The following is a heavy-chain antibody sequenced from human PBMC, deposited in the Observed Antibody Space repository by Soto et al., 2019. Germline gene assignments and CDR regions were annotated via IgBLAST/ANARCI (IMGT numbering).Heavy chain of an antibody. CDR3: ARVTKFAILSGYYPFDY. J-gene: IGHJ4*02. CDR2: VDDGGNT. V-gene: IGHV4-34*01. Sequence: QVQLQQWGAGLLKPSETLSLTCGVYGGSFSGHFWCWVRQPPGKGLEWLGEVDDGGNTNYNPSLNSRVTRSLDTSKNQFSLNLNSATAADTAMYDCARVTKFAILSGYYPFDYWGQGTMVTVSS. D-gene: IGHD3-9*01. CDR1: GGSFSGHF.